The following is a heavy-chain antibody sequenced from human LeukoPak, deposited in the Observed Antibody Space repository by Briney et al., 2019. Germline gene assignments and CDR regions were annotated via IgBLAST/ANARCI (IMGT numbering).Heavy chain of an antibody. Sequence: PGGSLRLSCAASGFTFDDYTMHWVRQAPGKGLEWVSLISWNGGSTYYADSVKGRFTISRDNSKNSLYLQMNSLRTEDTALYYCAKGDYYDSSGYFRGGIDYWGQGTLVTVSS. CDR2: ISWNGGST. D-gene: IGHD3-22*01. CDR1: GFTFDDYT. V-gene: IGHV3-43*01. J-gene: IGHJ4*02. CDR3: AKGDYYDSSGYFRGGIDY.